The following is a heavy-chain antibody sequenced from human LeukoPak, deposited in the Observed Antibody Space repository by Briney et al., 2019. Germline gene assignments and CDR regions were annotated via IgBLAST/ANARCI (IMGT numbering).Heavy chain of an antibody. CDR2: IGSSSSYI. CDR3: AKGKRLLDY. Sequence: PGGSLRLSCAASGFTFSSYSMNWVRQAPGKGLEWVSSIGSSSSYIYYADSVKGRFTISRDNAKNSLHLQMNSLRAEDTAVYYCAKGKRLLDYWGQGTLVTASS. J-gene: IGHJ4*02. CDR1: GFTFSSYS. D-gene: IGHD6-25*01. V-gene: IGHV3-21*01.